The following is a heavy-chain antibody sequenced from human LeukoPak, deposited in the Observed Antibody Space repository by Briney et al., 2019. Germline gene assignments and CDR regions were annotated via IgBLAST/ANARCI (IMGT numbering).Heavy chain of an antibody. CDR3: ARDTLIAAAGAFDY. Sequence: SETLSLTCTVSGGSISSYYWSWIRRPAGKGLEWIGRIYTSGSTNYNPSLKSRVTMSVDTSKNQFSLKLSSVTAADTAVYYCARDTLIAAAGAFDYWGQGTLSPSPQ. V-gene: IGHV4-4*07. J-gene: IGHJ4*02. D-gene: IGHD6-13*01. CDR2: IYTSGST. CDR1: GGSISSYY.